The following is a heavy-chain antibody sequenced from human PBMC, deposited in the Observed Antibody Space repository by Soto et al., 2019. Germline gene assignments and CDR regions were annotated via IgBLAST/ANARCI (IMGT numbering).Heavy chain of an antibody. CDR3: ARQGSGSEYPQYFYYGMDV. CDR1: GYTFTAYY. Sequence: VELVQSGAEVEKPGAAVRISCKTSGYTFTAYYIHWVRQAPGQGPEWMGWINPNSGVANYAQKFQGRVTMPRDTSISTVYMELTKMRSEDTTIYYCARQGSGSEYPQYFYYGMDVWGQGTTAAASS. CDR2: INPNSGVA. J-gene: IGHJ6*02. V-gene: IGHV1-2*02. D-gene: IGHD5-12*01.